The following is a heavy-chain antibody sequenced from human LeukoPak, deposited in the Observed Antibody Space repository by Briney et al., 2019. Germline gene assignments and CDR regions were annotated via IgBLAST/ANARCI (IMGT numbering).Heavy chain of an antibody. V-gene: IGHV3-21*01. D-gene: IGHD2-2*01. CDR3: ARGWWDIVVVPAAHTTDY. CDR2: ISSSSSYI. Sequence: GGSLRLSCAASGFTFSSYSMNWVRQAPGKGLEWVSSISSSSSYIYYADSVKGRFTISRDNAKNSLYLQMNSLRAEDTAVYYCARGWWDIVVVPAAHTTDYWGQGTLVTVSS. J-gene: IGHJ4*02. CDR1: GFTFSSYS.